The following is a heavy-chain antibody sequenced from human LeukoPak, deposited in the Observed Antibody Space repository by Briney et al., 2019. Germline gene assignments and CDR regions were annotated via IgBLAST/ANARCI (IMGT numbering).Heavy chain of an antibody. V-gene: IGHV3-23*01. CDR3: AKGKQWLVGNWFNP. D-gene: IGHD6-19*01. CDR1: GFNFSSYA. CDR2: ISGSGGST. Sequence: PGGSLRLSCAASGFNFSSYAMRWVRQAPGKGLGWVSAISGSGGSTYYADSVKGRFTNSRDNSKHTLYLQMNSLRAEDTAVYSCAKGKQWLVGNWFNPWGQGTLVTVSS. J-gene: IGHJ5*02.